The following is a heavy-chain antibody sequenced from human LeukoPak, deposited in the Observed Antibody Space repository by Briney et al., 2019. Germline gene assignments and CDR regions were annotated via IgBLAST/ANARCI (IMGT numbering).Heavy chain of an antibody. CDR1: GGSFSGYY. J-gene: IGHJ6*02. CDR3: ARGHYYGSGSYLPTYYYYGMDV. V-gene: IGHV4-34*01. D-gene: IGHD3-10*01. CDR2: INHSGST. Sequence: SETLSLTCAVYGGSFSGYYWSWIRQPPGKGLEWIGEINHSGSTNYNPSLKSRVTISVGTSKNQFSLKLSSVTAADTAVYYCARGHYYGSGSYLPTYYYYGMDVWGQGTTVTVSS.